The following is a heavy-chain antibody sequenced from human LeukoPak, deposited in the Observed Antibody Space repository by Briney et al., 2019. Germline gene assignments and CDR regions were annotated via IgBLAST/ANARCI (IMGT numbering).Heavy chain of an antibody. D-gene: IGHD6-19*01. CDR2: IWYDGSKK. CDR3: ARDPRGIAVAGTGDY. Sequence: SCKASGYTFSSYGMHWVRQAPGTGLEWVSVIWYDGSKKYYADSVKGRFTTSRDNSKNTVYLHVNSLRVEDTAVYYCARDPRGIAVAGTGDYWGQGTLVTVSS. CDR1: GYTFSSYG. V-gene: IGHV3-33*01. J-gene: IGHJ4*02.